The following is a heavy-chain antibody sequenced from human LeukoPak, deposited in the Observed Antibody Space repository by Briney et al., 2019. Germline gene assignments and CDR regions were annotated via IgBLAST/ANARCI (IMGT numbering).Heavy chain of an antibody. CDR1: GDSIGSSNYY. CDR2: IYHSGKT. Sequence: SETLSLTCFVSGDSIGSSNYYWGWIRQPPGKGLEYIGNIYHSGKTYYNPSLKSRVTISVDRSKNQFSLKLSSVTAADTAVYYCARDIRYCSSTSCSEYFQHWGQGTLVTVSS. CDR3: ARDIRYCSSTSCSEYFQH. V-gene: IGHV4-39*07. J-gene: IGHJ1*01. D-gene: IGHD2-2*01.